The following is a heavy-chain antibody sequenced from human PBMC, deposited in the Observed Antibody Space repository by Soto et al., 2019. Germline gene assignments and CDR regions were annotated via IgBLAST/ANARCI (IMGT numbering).Heavy chain of an antibody. Sequence: PGGSLRLSCAASGFTFSSYGMHWVRQAPGKGLEWVAVISYDGSNKYYADSVKGRFTISRDNSKNTLYLQMNSLRAEDTAVYYCAKVHFTGYGFSPDAFDIWGQGTMVTVSS. D-gene: IGHD5-18*01. CDR3: AKVHFTGYGFSPDAFDI. J-gene: IGHJ3*02. CDR1: GFTFSSYG. CDR2: ISYDGSNK. V-gene: IGHV3-30*18.